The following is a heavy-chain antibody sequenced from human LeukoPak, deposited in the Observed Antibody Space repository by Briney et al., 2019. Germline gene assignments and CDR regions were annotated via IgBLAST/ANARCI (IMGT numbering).Heavy chain of an antibody. D-gene: IGHD3-10*01. CDR1: GGSISSGSYY. J-gene: IGHJ4*02. V-gene: IGHV4-61*02. Sequence: PSETLSLTCTVSGGSISSGSYYWSWIRQPAGKGLEWIGRIYTSGSTNYNPSLKSRVTISVDRSKNQFSLKLSSVTAADTAVYYCARVHGSGSYDYWGQGTLVTVSS. CDR3: ARVHGSGSYDY. CDR2: IYTSGST.